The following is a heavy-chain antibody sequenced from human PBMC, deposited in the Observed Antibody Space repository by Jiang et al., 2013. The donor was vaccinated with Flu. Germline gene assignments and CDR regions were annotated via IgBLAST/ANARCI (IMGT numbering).Heavy chain of an antibody. CDR2: IYYSGST. CDR1: GGSISSYY. Sequence: GPGLVKPSETLSLTCTVSGGSISSYYWSWIRQPPGKGLEWIGYIYYSGSTNYNPSLKSRVTISVDTSKNQFSLKLSSVTAADTAVYYCARSDMTTVTLVDYWGQGTLVTVSS. J-gene: IGHJ4*02. CDR3: ARSDMTTVTLVDY. V-gene: IGHV4-59*01. D-gene: IGHD4-17*01.